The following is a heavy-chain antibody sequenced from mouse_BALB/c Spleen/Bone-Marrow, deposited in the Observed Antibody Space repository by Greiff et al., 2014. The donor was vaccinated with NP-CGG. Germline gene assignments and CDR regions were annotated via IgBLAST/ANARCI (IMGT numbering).Heavy chain of an antibody. J-gene: IGHJ4*01. CDR3: TREGIYFGYDVPMDY. CDR1: GNKFTDYE. CDR2: IDPETGGT. V-gene: IGHV1-15*01. D-gene: IGHD2-2*01. Sequence: QVQLQQSGAELVRPGASVTLSCKASGNKFTDYEMHWVKQTPVHGLEWIGSIDPETGGTAYNQNFKGKATLTADRSSTTAYMELRSLTSEDSAVYYCTREGIYFGYDVPMDYWGQGTSVTVSS.